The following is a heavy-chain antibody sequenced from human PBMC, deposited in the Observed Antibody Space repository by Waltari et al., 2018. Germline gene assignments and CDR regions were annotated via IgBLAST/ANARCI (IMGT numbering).Heavy chain of an antibody. D-gene: IGHD3-10*01. Sequence: QVQLVQSGAEVKRPGASVKVSCKASGYTFTANYVHWVRQAPGQGLEWMGLNHPNSGATDYAQQFQGRVTMTLDTSISTLYMELSRLGSDDTAVYYCARAWFNSGFDYWGQGSLVTVSS. V-gene: IGHV1-2*02. CDR3: ARAWFNSGFDY. CDR1: GYTFTANY. CDR2: NHPNSGAT. J-gene: IGHJ4*02.